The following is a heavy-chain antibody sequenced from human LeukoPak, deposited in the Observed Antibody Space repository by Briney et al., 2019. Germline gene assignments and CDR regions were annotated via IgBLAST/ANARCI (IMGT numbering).Heavy chain of an antibody. CDR1: GFIFSSYS. Sequence: GGSLRLSCAASGFIFSSYSMNWVRKAPGKGLEWVSYISSSSSTIYYADSVKGRFTISRDNAKNSLYLQMNSLRDEDTAVYYCAREPYGSGSYQFDYWGQGTLVTVSS. D-gene: IGHD3-10*01. CDR3: AREPYGSGSYQFDY. J-gene: IGHJ4*02. CDR2: ISSSSSTI. V-gene: IGHV3-48*02.